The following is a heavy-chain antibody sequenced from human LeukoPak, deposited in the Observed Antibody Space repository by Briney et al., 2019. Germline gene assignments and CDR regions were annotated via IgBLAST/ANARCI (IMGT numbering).Heavy chain of an antibody. CDR3: ARGLGSGSGGGAEYIQH. D-gene: IGHD6-19*01. J-gene: IGHJ1*01. Sequence: ASVKVSCKASGGTFSSYAISWVRQAPGQGLEWMGGIIPIFGTANYAQKFQGRVTITADKSTSTAYMELSSLRSEDTAVYYCARGLGSGSGGGAEYIQHWGQGTLVTVSS. CDR1: GGTFSSYA. V-gene: IGHV1-69*06. CDR2: IIPIFGTA.